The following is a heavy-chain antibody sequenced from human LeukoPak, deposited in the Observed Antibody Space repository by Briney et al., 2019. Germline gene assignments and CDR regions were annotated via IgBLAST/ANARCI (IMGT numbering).Heavy chain of an antibody. CDR2: IYPGDSDT. CDR3: ARHSTYGIAAAGTFDY. D-gene: IGHD6-13*01. V-gene: IGHV5-51*01. Sequence: GESLKISCKGSGYRFTSYWIGWVRRMPGKGLEWMGIIYPGDSDTRYSPSFQGQVTISADKSISTAYLQWSSLKASDTAMYYCARHSTYGIAAAGTFDYWGQGTLVTVSS. J-gene: IGHJ4*02. CDR1: GYRFTSYW.